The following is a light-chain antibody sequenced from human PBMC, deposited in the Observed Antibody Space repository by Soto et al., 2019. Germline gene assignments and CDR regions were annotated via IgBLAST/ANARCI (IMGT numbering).Light chain of an antibody. CDR3: QQYGDSSWT. V-gene: IGKV3-20*01. CDR1: QSVTSY. Sequence: EIVLTQSPGTLSLSPGERATLSCRASQSVTSYLAWYQQKPGQAPRLLIYGASSRATGIPDRFSGSGSGTDFPLTIGRLEPEDCAVYYCQQYGDSSWTFGQGTKGEIK. CDR2: GAS. J-gene: IGKJ1*01.